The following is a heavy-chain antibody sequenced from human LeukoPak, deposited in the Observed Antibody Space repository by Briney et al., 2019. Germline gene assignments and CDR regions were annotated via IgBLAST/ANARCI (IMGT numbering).Heavy chain of an antibody. CDR1: GGSISSYY. CDR2: IYYSGST. V-gene: IGHV4-59*08. CDR3: ARYCSSTRCYYGMDV. J-gene: IGHJ6*02. D-gene: IGHD2-2*01. Sequence: SETLSLTCTVSGGSISSYYWSWIRQPPGKGLEWIGYIYYSGSTNYNPTLKSRVTISVDTSKNQFSLKLSSVAAAETAVYYCARYCSSTRCYYGMDVWGQGTTVTVSS.